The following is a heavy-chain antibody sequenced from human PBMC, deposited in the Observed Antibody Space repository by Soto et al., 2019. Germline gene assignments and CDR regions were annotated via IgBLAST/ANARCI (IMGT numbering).Heavy chain of an antibody. CDR3: ATMGTPATGLYFFDY. CDR1: GGSISSGNYY. V-gene: IGHV4-30-4*01. CDR2: ISYSGTT. Sequence: SEDLSLTCTVSGGSISSGNYYWSWIRQPPGKGLEWIGFISYSGTTHYSTSLKSRLSISVDTSKSQFSLNLGFVTAADTAVYYCATMGTPATGLYFFDYWGQGSLVTVS. J-gene: IGHJ4*02. D-gene: IGHD2-15*01.